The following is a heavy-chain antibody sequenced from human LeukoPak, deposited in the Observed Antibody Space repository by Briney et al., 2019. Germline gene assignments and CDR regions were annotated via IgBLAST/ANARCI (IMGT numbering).Heavy chain of an antibody. Sequence: AASVKVSCKASGGTFSSYAISWVRQAPGQGLEWMGRIIPIFGTANYAQKFQGRVTITTDESTSTAYMELSSLRSEDTAVYYCARDCSGGSCYEPYWFDPWGQGTLVTASS. J-gene: IGHJ5*02. CDR2: IIPIFGTA. CDR3: ARDCSGGSCYEPYWFDP. V-gene: IGHV1-69*05. CDR1: GGTFSSYA. D-gene: IGHD2-15*01.